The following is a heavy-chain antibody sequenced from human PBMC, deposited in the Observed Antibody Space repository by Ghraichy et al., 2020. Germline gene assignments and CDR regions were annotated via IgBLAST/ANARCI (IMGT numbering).Heavy chain of an antibody. D-gene: IGHD3-10*01. CDR2: ISWNSGSI. J-gene: IGHJ4*02. V-gene: IGHV3-9*01. CDR1: GFTFDDYA. CDR3: AKDYDYGSGSYSFDY. Sequence: LSLTCAASGFTFDDYAMHWVRQAPGKGLEWVSGISWNSGSIGYADSVKGRFTISRDNAKNSLYLQMNSLRAEDTALYYCAKDYDYGSGSYSFDYWGQGTLVTVSS.